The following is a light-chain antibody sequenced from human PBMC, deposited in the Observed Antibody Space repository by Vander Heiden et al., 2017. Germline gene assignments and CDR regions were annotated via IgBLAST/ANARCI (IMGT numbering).Light chain of an antibody. CDR3: CSYAGSYPYV. CDR1: SSDVGGYNY. CDR2: DVS. V-gene: IGLV2-11*01. J-gene: IGLJ1*01. Sequence: QSALTQPRSVSGSPGPSVTISCTGTSSDVGGYNYVSWYQQHPGKAPKLMIYDVSKRPSGVPDRFSGSKSGNTASLTISGLQAEDEADYYCCSYAGSYPYVFGTGTKFTVL.